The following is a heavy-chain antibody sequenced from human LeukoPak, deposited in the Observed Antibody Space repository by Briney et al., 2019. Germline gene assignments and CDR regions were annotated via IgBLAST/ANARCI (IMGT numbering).Heavy chain of an antibody. V-gene: IGHV3-23*01. D-gene: IGHD5-18*01. CDR3: ARRIQLWSAFDY. Sequence: GGSLRLSCAASGFTFSSYAMSWARQAPGKGLEWVSAISGSGGSTYYADSVKGRFTISRDNSKNTLYLQMNSLRAEDTAVYYCARRIQLWSAFDYWGQGTLVTVSS. CDR2: ISGSGGST. CDR1: GFTFSSYA. J-gene: IGHJ4*02.